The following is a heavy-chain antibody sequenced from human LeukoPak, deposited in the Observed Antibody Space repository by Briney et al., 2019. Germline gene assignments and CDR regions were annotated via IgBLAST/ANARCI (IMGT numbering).Heavy chain of an antibody. J-gene: IGHJ4*02. CDR2: IPYDGSNK. Sequence: GGSLRLSCAASGFTFSSYAMHWVRQAPGKGLEWVAVIPYDGSNKYYADSVKGRFTISRDNSKNTLYLQMNSLRAEDTAVYYCARVGTAMVRFYYFDYWGQGTLVTVSS. V-gene: IGHV3-30-3*01. CDR1: GFTFSSYA. D-gene: IGHD5-18*01. CDR3: ARVGTAMVRFYYFDY.